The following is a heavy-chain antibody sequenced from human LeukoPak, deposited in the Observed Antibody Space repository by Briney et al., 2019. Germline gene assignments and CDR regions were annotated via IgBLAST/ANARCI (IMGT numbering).Heavy chain of an antibody. Sequence: SVKVSCKASGGTFISYAISWVRQAPGQGGEWMGRIIPILGIANYAQKFQGRVTITPDKSTSTAYMELSSLRSEDTAVYYCARGSGIAVAGTGWFDPWGQGTLVSVSS. CDR1: GGTFISYA. J-gene: IGHJ5*02. D-gene: IGHD6-19*01. CDR2: IIPILGIA. V-gene: IGHV1-69*04. CDR3: ARGSGIAVAGTGWFDP.